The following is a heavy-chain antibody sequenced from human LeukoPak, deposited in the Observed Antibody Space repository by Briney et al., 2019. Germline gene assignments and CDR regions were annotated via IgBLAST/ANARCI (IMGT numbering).Heavy chain of an antibody. V-gene: IGHV3-30*18. CDR3: AKGSKLVVITRDHYMAV. CDR1: GFTFSSYG. J-gene: IGHJ6*03. Sequence: GGSLRLSCAASGFTFSSYGMHWVRQAPGKGLEWVAVISYDGSNKYYADSVKGRFTISRDNSKNTLYLQMNSLRAGDTAVYYCAKGSKLVVITRDHYMAVWGKGTTVTISS. CDR2: ISYDGSNK. D-gene: IGHD3-22*01.